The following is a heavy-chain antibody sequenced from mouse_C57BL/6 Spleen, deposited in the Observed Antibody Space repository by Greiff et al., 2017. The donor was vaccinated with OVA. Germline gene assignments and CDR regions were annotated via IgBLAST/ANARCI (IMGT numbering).Heavy chain of an antibody. CDR3: ARDNYSNYPAWFAY. CDR1: GYSITSGYY. Sequence: VQLQQSGPGLVKPSQSLSLTCSVTGYSITSGYYWNWLRQFPGNKLEWMGYISYDGSNNYNPSLKNRISITRDTSKNQFFLKLNSVTTEDTATYYCARDNYSNYPAWFAYWGQGTLVTVSA. J-gene: IGHJ3*01. D-gene: IGHD2-5*01. CDR2: ISYDGSN. V-gene: IGHV3-6*01.